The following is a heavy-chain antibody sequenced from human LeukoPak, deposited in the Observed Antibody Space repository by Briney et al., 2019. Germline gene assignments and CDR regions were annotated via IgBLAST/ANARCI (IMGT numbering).Heavy chain of an antibody. J-gene: IGHJ4*02. CDR2: IKQDGSEK. D-gene: IGHD6-13*01. V-gene: IGHV3-7*01. CDR3: ARDSRPYSSSWYDLGAGPFDY. Sequence: PGGSRRLSCAASGFTFSSYWMSWVRQAPGKGLEWVANIKQDGSEKYYVDSVKGRFTISRDNAKNSLYLQMNSLRAEDTAVYYCARDSRPYSSSWYDLGAGPFDYWGQGTLVTVSS. CDR1: GFTFSSYW.